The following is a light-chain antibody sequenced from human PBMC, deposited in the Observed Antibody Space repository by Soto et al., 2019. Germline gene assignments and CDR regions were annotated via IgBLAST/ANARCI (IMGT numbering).Light chain of an antibody. Sequence: EIVLTQSPGTLSLSPGVRATLSCRASQSVDSTYLAWYQQKPGQAPRIIIFGASGRATGIPDRFSGSGSGTDFTLTISRLEPEDFAVYYCQQYGSLSWTFGQGTKVDIK. CDR2: GAS. J-gene: IGKJ1*01. V-gene: IGKV3-20*01. CDR3: QQYGSLSWT. CDR1: QSVDSTY.